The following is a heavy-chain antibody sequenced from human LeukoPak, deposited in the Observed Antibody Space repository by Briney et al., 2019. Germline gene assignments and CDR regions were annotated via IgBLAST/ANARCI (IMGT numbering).Heavy chain of an antibody. J-gene: IGHJ4*02. V-gene: IGHV3-33*01. D-gene: IGHD6-19*01. CDR1: GFTFSTYG. CDR2: IWPDGSYK. CDR3: ARLGSPFGWYGTIDY. Sequence: GGSLRLSCATSGFTFSTYGIHWVRQAPGKGLEWVAAIWPDGSYKYYADSVKGRFTISRDNSKNTLFLEMNNLRVEDTAVYYCARLGSPFGWYGTIDYWGQGTLVTVSS.